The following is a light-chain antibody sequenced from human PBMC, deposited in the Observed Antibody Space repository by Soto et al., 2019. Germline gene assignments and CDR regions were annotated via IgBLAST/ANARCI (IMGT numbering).Light chain of an antibody. CDR2: DVS. Sequence: QPVLTQPRSVSGSPGQSVTISCTGTSSDVGGYNYVSWYQQHPGKAPKLVIYDVSKWPSGVPNHFSGSKFGNTASLTISGLQAEDEADYYCCSYAGNSLWVFGGGTKLTAL. J-gene: IGLJ3*02. CDR1: SSDVGGYNY. CDR3: CSYAGNSLWV. V-gene: IGLV2-11*01.